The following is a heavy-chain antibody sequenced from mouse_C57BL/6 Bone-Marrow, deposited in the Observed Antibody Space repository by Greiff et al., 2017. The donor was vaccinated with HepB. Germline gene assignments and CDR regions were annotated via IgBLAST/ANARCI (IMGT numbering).Heavy chain of an antibody. CDR3: ARISRDYFDY. CDR1: GYTFTNYW. V-gene: IGHV1-63*01. CDR2: IYPGGGYT. Sequence: QVQLKQSGAELVRPGTSVKMSCKASGYTFTNYWIGWAKQRPGHGLEWIGDIYPGGGYTNYNEKFKGKATLTADKSSSTAYMQFSSLTSEDSAIYYCARISRDYFDYWGQGTTLTVSS. J-gene: IGHJ2*01. D-gene: IGHD2-4*01.